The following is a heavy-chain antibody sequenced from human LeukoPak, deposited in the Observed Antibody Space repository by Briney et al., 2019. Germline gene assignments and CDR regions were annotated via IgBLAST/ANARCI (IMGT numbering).Heavy chain of an antibody. CDR2: IYYSGST. D-gene: IGHD3-10*01. CDR1: GGSISSYY. CDR3: ARRGGWFGAFDI. J-gene: IGHJ3*02. V-gene: IGHV4-59*01. Sequence: SETLSPTCTVSGGSISSYYWSWIRQPPGKGLEWIGYIYYSGSTNYNPSLKSRVTISVDTSKNQFSLKLSSVTAADTAVYYCARRGGWFGAFDIWGQGTMVTVSS.